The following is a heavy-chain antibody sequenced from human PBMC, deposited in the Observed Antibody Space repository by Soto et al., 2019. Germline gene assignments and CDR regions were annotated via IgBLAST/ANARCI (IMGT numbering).Heavy chain of an antibody. CDR2: INPNSGGT. D-gene: IGHD2-15*01. V-gene: IGHV1-2*02. CDR3: AREVDEIRVLGMDV. CDR1: GYTFTGYY. Sequence: ASVKVSCKASGYTFTGYYMHWVRQAPGQGLEWMGWINPNSGGTNYAQKFQGRVTMTRDTSISTAYMELSRLRSDDAAVYYCAREVDEIRVLGMDVWGQGTTVTVSS. J-gene: IGHJ6*02.